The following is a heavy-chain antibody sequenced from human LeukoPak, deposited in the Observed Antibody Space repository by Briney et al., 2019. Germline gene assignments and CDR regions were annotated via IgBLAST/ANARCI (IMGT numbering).Heavy chain of an antibody. D-gene: IGHD6-19*01. V-gene: IGHV7-4-1*02. CDR1: GYTFTSYA. CDR3: AIAVADTGVPYFDC. Sequence: GASVKVSFKSSGYTFTSYALNWVRQAPGQGLEWVGCINTNTGNPTNAQGFTGRFVFSFYSSVGTAYLQISSRKAEDTAVYYCAIAVADTGVPYFDCGGQATLVTVSS. CDR2: INTNTGNP. J-gene: IGHJ4*02.